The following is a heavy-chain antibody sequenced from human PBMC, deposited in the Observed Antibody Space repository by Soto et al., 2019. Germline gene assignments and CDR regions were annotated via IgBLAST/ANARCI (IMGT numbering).Heavy chain of an antibody. V-gene: IGHV4-30-4*01. D-gene: IGHD6-13*01. Sequence: SETLSLTCTVSGGSISSGDYYWSWIRQPPGKGLEWIGYIYYSGSTYYNPCLKSRVTISVDTSKNQFSLKLSSVTAADTAVYYCARDWGIAAADYYYYGMDVWGQGTTVTVSS. CDR3: ARDWGIAAADYYYYGMDV. J-gene: IGHJ6*02. CDR1: GGSISSGDYY. CDR2: IYYSGST.